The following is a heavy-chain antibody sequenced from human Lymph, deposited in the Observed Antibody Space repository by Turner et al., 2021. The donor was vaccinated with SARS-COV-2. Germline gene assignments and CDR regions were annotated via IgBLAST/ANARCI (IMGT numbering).Heavy chain of an antibody. D-gene: IGHD3-22*01. J-gene: IGHJ4*02. V-gene: IGHV3-23*01. Sequence: EVQLLESGGGLVQPGGSLRLSCAASGFTFSSYAISWVRQAPGKGVEWVAGISGSGGETYYADSVKGRFTISRDNYKNTRYMKMNSLRAEDTAVYYGAKGVRGAMIVVVIPYFDYWGQGTLVTVSS. CDR1: GFTFSSYA. CDR2: ISGSGGET. CDR3: AKGVRGAMIVVVIPYFDY.